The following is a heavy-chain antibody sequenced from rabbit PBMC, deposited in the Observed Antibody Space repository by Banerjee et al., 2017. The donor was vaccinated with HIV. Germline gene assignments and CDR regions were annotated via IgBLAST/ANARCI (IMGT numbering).Heavy chain of an antibody. CDR3: ARDFPYIDYGSLAL. CDR2: IYTAGGAI. D-gene: IGHD3-1*01. V-gene: IGHV1S40*01. Sequence: QSLEESGGDLVKPGASLTLTCKASGFDLSTYYMCWVRQAPGKGLEWIGCIYTAGGAIAYASWAKGRFTISKTSSTTVTLQMTSLTAADTGTYFCARDFPYIDYGSLALWGQGTLVTVS. J-gene: IGHJ4*01. CDR1: GFDLSTYY.